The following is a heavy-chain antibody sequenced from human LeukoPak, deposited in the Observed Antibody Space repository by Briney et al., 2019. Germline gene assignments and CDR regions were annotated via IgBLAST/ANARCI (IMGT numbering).Heavy chain of an antibody. V-gene: IGHV4-61*01. CDR1: GGSVSSGNYY. CDR3: ASYSYYYDSSGYFDY. J-gene: IGHJ4*02. D-gene: IGHD3-22*01. CDR2: IYYSGST. Sequence: SETLSLTCTVSGGSVSSGNYYWSWIRQPPGKGLEWIGYIYYSGSTNYNPSLKSRVTISVDTSKNQFSLKLSSVTAADTAVYYCASYSYYYDSSGYFDYWGQGTLVTVSS.